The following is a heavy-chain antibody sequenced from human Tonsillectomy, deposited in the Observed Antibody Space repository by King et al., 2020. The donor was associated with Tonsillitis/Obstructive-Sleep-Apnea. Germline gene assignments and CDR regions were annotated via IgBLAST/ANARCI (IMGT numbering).Heavy chain of an antibody. Sequence: VQLVESGGGVVQPGRSLRLSCAASEFTFSSYAMHWVRQAPGKGLEWVAFISYDGSDKFYADSVKGRFTISRDNSKNTLYLQMNSLRTEDTAVYYCAREGVGVAGAFNIWGQGTMVTVSS. D-gene: IGHD6-19*01. CDR3: AREGVGVAGAFNI. J-gene: IGHJ3*02. CDR1: EFTFSSYA. CDR2: ISYDGSDK. V-gene: IGHV3-30*04.